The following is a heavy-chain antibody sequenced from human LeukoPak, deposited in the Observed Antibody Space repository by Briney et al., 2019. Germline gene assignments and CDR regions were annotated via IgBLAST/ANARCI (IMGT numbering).Heavy chain of an antibody. CDR3: ATAGYSSSWPPDY. CDR2: FDPEDGET. J-gene: IGHJ4*02. V-gene: IGHV1-24*01. Sequence: ASVKVSCKVSGYTLTELSMHWVRQAPGKGLEWMGGFDPEDGETIYARKFQGRVTMTEDTSTDTAYMELSSLRSEDTAVYYCATAGYSSSWPPDYWGQGTLVTVSS. D-gene: IGHD6-13*01. CDR1: GYTLTELS.